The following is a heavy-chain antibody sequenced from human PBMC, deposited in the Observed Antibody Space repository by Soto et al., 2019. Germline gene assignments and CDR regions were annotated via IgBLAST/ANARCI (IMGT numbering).Heavy chain of an antibody. Sequence: QVQLVQSGAEVKKPGSSVKVSCKASGGTFSSYAISWVRQAPGQGLEWVGGIIPVFGRPNYAPKFQGRVTLSADESTSTAYMELRTLRSEDTAVYYCASPIQEYDDSHAFDIWGQGTMVTVSS. V-gene: IGHV1-69*01. J-gene: IGHJ3*02. D-gene: IGHD3-16*01. CDR2: IIPVFGRP. CDR1: GGTFSSYA. CDR3: ASPIQEYDDSHAFDI.